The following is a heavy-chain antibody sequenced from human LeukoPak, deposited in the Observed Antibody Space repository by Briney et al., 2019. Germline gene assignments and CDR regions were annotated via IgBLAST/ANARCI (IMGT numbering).Heavy chain of an antibody. Sequence: QPGGSLRLSCVASGFTFKTHDMTWVRQAPGKGLEWVSTISGSGDTTYYADSVKGRFTISRDNSKNTLFLQMNSLRAQDTAIYYCAKASYYLGYYYGMDVWGQGTTVTVSS. CDR1: GFTFKTHD. V-gene: IGHV3-23*01. D-gene: IGHD3-10*01. J-gene: IGHJ6*02. CDR3: AKASYYLGYYYGMDV. CDR2: ISGSGDTT.